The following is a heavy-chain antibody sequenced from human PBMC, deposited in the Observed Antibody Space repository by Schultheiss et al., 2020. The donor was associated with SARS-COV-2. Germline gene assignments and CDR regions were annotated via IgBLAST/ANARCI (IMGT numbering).Heavy chain of an antibody. V-gene: IGHV1-2*02. Sequence: ASVKVSCKASAYTFTGYYMHWVRQAPGQGLEWMGWINPNSGGTNYAQKFQGRVTMTRDTSISTAYMELSRLRSDDTAVYYCARSTAWSDNWFDPWGQGTLVTVSS. CDR1: AYTFTGYY. J-gene: IGHJ5*02. CDR2: INPNSGGT. CDR3: ARSTAWSDNWFDP. D-gene: IGHD2-8*02.